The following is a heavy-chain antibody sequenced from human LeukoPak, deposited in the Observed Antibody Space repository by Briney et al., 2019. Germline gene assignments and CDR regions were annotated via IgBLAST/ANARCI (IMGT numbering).Heavy chain of an antibody. CDR1: GFTFSAYA. CDR2: IRGGGTSE. V-gene: IGHV3-23*01. J-gene: IGHJ3*02. CDR3: ARDPNGDYIGAFDM. Sequence: GGSLRLSCTASGFTFSAYAMMWVRQAPGKGPEWVSAIRGGGTSEFYADSVKGRFRISRDNSTDTLFLQMNSLRAEDTAVYYCARDPNGDYIGAFDMWGPGTMVTVSS. D-gene: IGHD4-17*01.